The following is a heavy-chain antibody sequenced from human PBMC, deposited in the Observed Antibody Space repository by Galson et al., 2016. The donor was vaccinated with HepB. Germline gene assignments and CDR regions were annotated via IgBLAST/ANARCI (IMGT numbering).Heavy chain of an antibody. Sequence: SLRLSCAASGFIFSSYAMHWVRQAPGKGLEWVAVISYDGSNKYYTDSVKGRFTISRDNSNNTLYLQMNSLRAEDTAVYYCASVSSLYSGYDDSFDYWGQGTLVTVSS. D-gene: IGHD5-12*01. CDR1: GFIFSSYA. CDR3: ASVSSLYSGYDDSFDY. V-gene: IGHV3-30*04. CDR2: ISYDGSNK. J-gene: IGHJ4*02.